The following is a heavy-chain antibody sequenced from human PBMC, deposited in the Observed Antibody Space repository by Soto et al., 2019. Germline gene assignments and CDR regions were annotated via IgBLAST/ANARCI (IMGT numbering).Heavy chain of an antibody. J-gene: IGHJ6*02. CDR3: ARGPPYYYGG. CDR2: MNPYSGNT. Sequence: QAQLVQSGAEVKKPGASVKVSCKVSGYTFTSSEINWVRQANGQGLEWMGWMNPYSGNTGYAQKFQGRVTMTRNTSISTAYMELSSLRYEDTAVYYCARGPPYYYGGWGQGTTVTVSS. CDR1: GYTFTSSE. D-gene: IGHD3-10*01. V-gene: IGHV1-8*01.